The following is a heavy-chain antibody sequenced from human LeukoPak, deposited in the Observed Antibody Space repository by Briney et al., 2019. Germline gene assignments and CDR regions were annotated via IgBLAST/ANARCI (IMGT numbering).Heavy chain of an antibody. V-gene: IGHV3-53*01. CDR1: GFTFSDYY. CDR2: IYTGGST. Sequence: GGSLRLSCEASGFTFSDYYMSWVRQAPGKGLEWVSVIYTGGSTLYADSVKGRFTISRDKSKNTLYLQMNNLRAEDTAVYYCAGLVGVGTGAFDIWGQGTMVTVSS. D-gene: IGHD1-26*01. J-gene: IGHJ3*02. CDR3: AGLVGVGTGAFDI.